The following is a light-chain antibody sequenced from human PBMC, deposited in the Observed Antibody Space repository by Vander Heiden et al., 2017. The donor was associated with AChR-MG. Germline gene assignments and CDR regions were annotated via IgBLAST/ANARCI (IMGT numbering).Light chain of an antibody. J-gene: IGKJ1*01. CDR1: QSVSSN. Sequence: EIVMTQSPATLSVSPGERATLSCRASQSVSSNLAWYQQKPGQAPRLLIYGASTRATGIPARFSGSGSGTEFTLTISSLQSEDFAVYYCQQDKNWPPWTFGQRTKVEIK. V-gene: IGKV3-15*01. CDR3: QQDKNWPPWT. CDR2: GAS.